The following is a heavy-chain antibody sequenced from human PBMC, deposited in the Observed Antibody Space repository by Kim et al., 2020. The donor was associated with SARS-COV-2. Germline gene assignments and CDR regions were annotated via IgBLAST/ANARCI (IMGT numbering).Heavy chain of an antibody. D-gene: IGHD5-18*01. V-gene: IGHV3-15*01. J-gene: IGHJ4*02. CDR1: GFTFSNAW. CDR3: TSLRGYSYGYVGEFDY. CDR2: IKSKTDGGTT. Sequence: GGSLRLSCAASGFTFSNAWMSWVRQAPGKGLEWVGRIKSKTDGGTTDYAAPVKGRFTISRDDSKNTLYLQMNSLKTEDTAVYYCTSLRGYSYGYVGEFDYWGQGTLVTVSS.